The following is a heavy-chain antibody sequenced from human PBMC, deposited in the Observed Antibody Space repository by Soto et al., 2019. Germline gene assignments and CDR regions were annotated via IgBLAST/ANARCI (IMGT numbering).Heavy chain of an antibody. J-gene: IGHJ4*02. CDR1: GFTVSSNY. V-gene: IGHV3-53*01. D-gene: IGHD3-22*01. CDR3: ARQKYYYDSSGYYFSTLDY. CDR2: IYSGGST. Sequence: GGSLRLSCAASGFTVSSNYMSWVRQAPGKGLEWVSVIYSGGSTYYADSVKGRFTISRDNSKNTLYLQMNSLRAEDTAVYYCARQKYYYDSSGYYFSTLDYWGQGTLVTVSS.